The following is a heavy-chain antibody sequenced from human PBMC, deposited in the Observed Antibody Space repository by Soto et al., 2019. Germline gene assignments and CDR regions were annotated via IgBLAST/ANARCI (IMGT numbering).Heavy chain of an antibody. CDR1: GGSISSSSYY. D-gene: IGHD3-10*01. J-gene: IGHJ4*02. Sequence: QLQLQESGPGLVKPSETLSLTCTVSGGSISSSSYYWGWIRQPPGKGLEWIGSIYYSGSTYYNPSLKSRVTISVDTSKNQFSLKLSSVTAADTAVYYCARLPLVWFGELSIPGVEEYWGQGTLVTVSS. V-gene: IGHV4-39*01. CDR3: ARLPLVWFGELSIPGVEEY. CDR2: IYYSGST.